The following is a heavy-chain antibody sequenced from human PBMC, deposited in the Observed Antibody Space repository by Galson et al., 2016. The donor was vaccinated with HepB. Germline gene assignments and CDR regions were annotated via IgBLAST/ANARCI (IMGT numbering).Heavy chain of an antibody. CDR3: ARDQEYSSGSRWGAFDI. CDR2: INPGGGST. CDR1: GYTFTSFY. V-gene: IGHV1-46*03. J-gene: IGHJ3*02. Sequence: SVKVSCKASGYTFTSFYMHWVRQAPGQGLEWMGIINPGGGSTSYAQKFQGRVTMTRDTSTSTVYMELSSLRSEDTALYYSARDQEYSSGSRWGAFDIWGQGTMVTVSS. D-gene: IGHD6-19*01.